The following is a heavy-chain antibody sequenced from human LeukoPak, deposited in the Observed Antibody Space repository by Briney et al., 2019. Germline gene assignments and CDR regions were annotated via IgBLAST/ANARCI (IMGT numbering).Heavy chain of an antibody. CDR2: IHYSGTT. Sequence: PSETLSLTCTVSGGSISSNSYFWGWIRQPPGKGLEWIGAIHYSGTTFHNPSLQSRVTISLDPSKNQFSLKVSSVTAADTAVYYCAGDRGSEYDSWGQGTLVTASS. CDR1: GGSISSNSYF. D-gene: IGHD3-16*01. V-gene: IGHV4-39*07. J-gene: IGHJ4*02. CDR3: AGDRGSEYDS.